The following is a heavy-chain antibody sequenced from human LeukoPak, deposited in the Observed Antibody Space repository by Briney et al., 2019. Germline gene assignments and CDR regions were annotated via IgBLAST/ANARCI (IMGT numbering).Heavy chain of an antibody. Sequence: SVKVSCKASGGTLSSYAISWVRQAPGQGLEWMGRIIPILGIANYAQKFQGRVTITADKSTSTAYMELSSLRSEDTAVYYCARLVGATRTSSFDYWGQGTLVTVSS. CDR3: ARLVGATRTSSFDY. CDR2: IIPILGIA. V-gene: IGHV1-69*04. J-gene: IGHJ4*02. CDR1: GGTLSSYA. D-gene: IGHD1-26*01.